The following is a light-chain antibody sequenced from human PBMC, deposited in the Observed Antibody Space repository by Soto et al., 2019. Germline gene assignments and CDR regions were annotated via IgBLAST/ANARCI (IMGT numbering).Light chain of an antibody. CDR1: HSLLHSNGDNY. J-gene: IGKJ1*01. Sequence: TVMTQSPLSLPVTPGEPSSISCRSSHSLLHSNGDNYLDWCLHKPGLSPHRLINLGSNRASGVPDSCSGSASGTVFLLKISRLPAEDVGDYCCLQPLQSWTFGQGTKVDIK. CDR3: LQPLQSWT. V-gene: IGKV2-28*01. CDR2: LGS.